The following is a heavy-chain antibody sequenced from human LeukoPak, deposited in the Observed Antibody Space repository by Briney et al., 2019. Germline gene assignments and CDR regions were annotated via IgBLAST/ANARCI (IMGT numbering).Heavy chain of an antibody. D-gene: IGHD6-13*01. CDR2: IYHSGST. Sequence: SQTLSLTCAVSGGSISSGGYSWSWIRQPPGKGLEWIGYIYHSGSTYYNPSLKSRVTISIDTSKNQFSLHLTSVTAADTAVYYCASLILIAAGSDFWGQGNLVTVSS. V-gene: IGHV4-30-2*01. CDR1: GGSISSGGYS. J-gene: IGHJ4*02. CDR3: ASLILIAAGSDF.